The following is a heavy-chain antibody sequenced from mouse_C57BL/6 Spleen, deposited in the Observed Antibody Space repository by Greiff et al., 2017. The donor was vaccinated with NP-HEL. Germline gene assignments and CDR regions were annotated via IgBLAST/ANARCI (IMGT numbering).Heavy chain of an antibody. CDR3: ARDQGLGFDY. V-gene: IGHV3-6*01. D-gene: IGHD3-1*01. CDR2: ISYDGSN. Sequence: EVQLQESGPGLVKPSQSLSLTCSVTGYSITSGYYWNWIRQFPGNKLEWMGYISYDGSNNYNPSLKNRISITRDTSKNQFFLKLNSVTTEDTATYYCARDQGLGFDYWGQCTTLTVSS. J-gene: IGHJ2*01. CDR1: GYSITSGYY.